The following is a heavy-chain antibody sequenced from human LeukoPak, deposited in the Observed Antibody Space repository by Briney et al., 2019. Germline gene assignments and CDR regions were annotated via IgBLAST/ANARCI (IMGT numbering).Heavy chain of an antibody. CDR2: ISGSGGST. D-gene: IGHD5-18*01. J-gene: IGHJ4*02. V-gene: IGHV3-23*01. Sequence: PGGSLRLSCAASGFTFSSYAMSWVRQAPGKGLEWVSAISGSGGSTYYADSVKGRFTISRDNSKNTLYLQMNSLRAEDTAVYYCARGPYSYGYATGRFDYWGQGTLVTVSS. CDR3: ARGPYSYGYATGRFDY. CDR1: GFTFSSYA.